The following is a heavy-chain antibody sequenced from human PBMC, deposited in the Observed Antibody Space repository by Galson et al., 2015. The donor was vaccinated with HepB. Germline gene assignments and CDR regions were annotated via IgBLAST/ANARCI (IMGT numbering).Heavy chain of an antibody. CDR2: ISGSGGST. CDR3: AKDPVHSSSWSYYYYYAMDV. D-gene: IGHD6-13*01. V-gene: IGHV3-23*01. J-gene: IGHJ6*02. Sequence: SLRLSCAASGFTFSSYAMSWVRQAPGKGLEWVSTISGSGGSTYYADSVKGRFTISRDNSKNTLYLQMNSLRAEDTAVYYCAKDPVHSSSWSYYYYYAMDVWGQGTTVTVSS. CDR1: GFTFSSYA.